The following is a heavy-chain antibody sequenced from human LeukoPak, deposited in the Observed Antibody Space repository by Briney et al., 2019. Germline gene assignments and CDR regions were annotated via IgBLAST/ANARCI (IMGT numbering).Heavy chain of an antibody. CDR3: ARDRTTVTPYYYYGMDV. D-gene: IGHD4-17*01. V-gene: IGHV3-11*01. J-gene: IGHJ6*02. CDR2: ISSSGSTI. Sequence: KSGGSLRLSCAASGFTFSDYYMNWIRQAPGKGPEWVSYISSSGSTIYYADSVKGRFTISRDNAKNSLYLQMNSLRAEDTAVYYCARDRTTVTPYYYYGMDVWGQGTTVTVSS. CDR1: GFTFSDYY.